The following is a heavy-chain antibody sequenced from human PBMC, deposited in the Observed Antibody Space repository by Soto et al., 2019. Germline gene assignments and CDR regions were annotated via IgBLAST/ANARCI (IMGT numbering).Heavy chain of an antibody. J-gene: IGHJ4*02. CDR3: ASATVVAGTFDF. Sequence: EVQLVESGGGLVKPGGSLTLSCAGSGFAFRSYTMNWVRQPPGKGLEWVASISSGSSNIYYADSVKGRFTISRDNAKASLYLQMDSLRAEDSAVYYCASATVVAGTFDFWGQGTLLTVSS. D-gene: IGHD2-15*01. CDR2: ISSGSSNI. V-gene: IGHV3-21*01. CDR1: GFAFRSYT.